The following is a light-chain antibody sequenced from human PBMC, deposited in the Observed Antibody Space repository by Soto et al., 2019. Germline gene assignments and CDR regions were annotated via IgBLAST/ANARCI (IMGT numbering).Light chain of an antibody. CDR2: DAS. CDR3: QQRSNWLLT. J-gene: IGKJ4*01. V-gene: IGKV3-11*01. Sequence: EIVLTQSPATLSLSPGERATLSCRASQSVSSYLAWNQQKPGQAPRLLIDDASNRATGIPARFSGSGSWTDFTLTISSLEPEDFAVYSCQQRSNWLLTFGGGTKVEIK. CDR1: QSVSSY.